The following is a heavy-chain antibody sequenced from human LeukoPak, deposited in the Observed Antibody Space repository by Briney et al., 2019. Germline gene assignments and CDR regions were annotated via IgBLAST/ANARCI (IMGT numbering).Heavy chain of an antibody. CDR1: GYTFTSYA. J-gene: IGHJ1*01. CDR3: AIDRVSRWLQLGYFQH. Sequence: ASVKVSCKASGYTFTSYAMNWVRQAPGQGLEWMGWINTNTGNPTYAQGFTGRFVFSLDTSVSTAYLQISSLTAEDTAVYYCAIDRVSRWLQLGYFQHWGQGTLVTVSS. D-gene: IGHD5-24*01. CDR2: INTNTGNP. V-gene: IGHV7-4-1*02.